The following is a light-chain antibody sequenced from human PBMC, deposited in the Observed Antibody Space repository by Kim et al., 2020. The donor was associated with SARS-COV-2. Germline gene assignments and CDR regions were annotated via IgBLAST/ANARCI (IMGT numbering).Light chain of an antibody. CDR2: DAS. V-gene: IGKV3-15*01. Sequence: EIVMTQSPVTLSVSPGERATLSCRASQSVYSNLAWYQQKPGQTPRLLIYDASKRATGVPARFSGSWSGTEFTLTISSLQSEDFAVYYCQQYNKWPVFGQGTKLEI. CDR1: QSVYSN. J-gene: IGKJ2*01. CDR3: QQYNKWPV.